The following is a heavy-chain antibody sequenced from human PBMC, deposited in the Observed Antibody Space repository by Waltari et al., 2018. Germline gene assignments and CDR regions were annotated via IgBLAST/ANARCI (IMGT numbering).Heavy chain of an antibody. D-gene: IGHD6-19*01. Sequence: EVQLVESGGGLVQPGGSLRLSCEASGFTFSSYWIHWVRQAPGKGLVWVSRINSDASSTSYADSVKGRFTISRDNAKNMLYLQMNSLRAEDTAVYYCARDPPGSGWYIRYFDLWGRGTLVTVSS. V-gene: IGHV3-74*01. J-gene: IGHJ2*01. CDR1: GFTFSSYW. CDR2: INSDASST. CDR3: ARDPPGSGWYIRYFDL.